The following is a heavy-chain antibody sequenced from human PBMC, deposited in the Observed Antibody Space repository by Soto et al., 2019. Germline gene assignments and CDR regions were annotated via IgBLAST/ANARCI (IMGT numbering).Heavy chain of an antibody. Sequence: ASVKVSCKASGYTFTSYGISWVRQAPAQGLEWMGWISAYNGNTNYAQKLQGRVTMTTDTSTSTAYMELRSLRSDDTAVYYCARDHGVGATWSYGMGVWGQGTTVTVSS. D-gene: IGHD1-26*01. J-gene: IGHJ6*02. CDR2: ISAYNGNT. CDR1: GYTFTSYG. V-gene: IGHV1-18*04. CDR3: ARDHGVGATWSYGMGV.